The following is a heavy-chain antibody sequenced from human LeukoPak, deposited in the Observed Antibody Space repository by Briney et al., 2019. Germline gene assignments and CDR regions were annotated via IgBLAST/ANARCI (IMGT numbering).Heavy chain of an antibody. CDR2: INPNSGGT. V-gene: IGHV1-2*06. J-gene: IGHJ4*02. CDR3: ARGFHSSSWYYFDY. Sequence: GASVKVSCKASGYTFTCYYMHWVRQAPGQGLEWMGRINPNSGGTNYAQKFQGRVTMTRDTSISTAYMELSRLRSDDTAVYYCARGFHSSSWYYFDYWGQGTLVTVSS. CDR1: GYTFTCYY. D-gene: IGHD6-13*01.